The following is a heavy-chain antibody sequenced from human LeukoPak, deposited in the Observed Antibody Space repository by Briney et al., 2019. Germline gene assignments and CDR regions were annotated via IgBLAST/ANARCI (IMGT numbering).Heavy chain of an antibody. D-gene: IGHD1-26*01. Sequence: SVKVSCKASGGTFSSYAISWVRQAPGQGLEWMGGIIPIFGTANYAQKFQGRVTITADESTSTAYMELSSLRSEDTAVYYCARGPRPAGGLGLYYFDYWGQGTLVTVSS. CDR2: IIPIFGTA. J-gene: IGHJ4*02. CDR3: ARGPRPAGGLGLYYFDY. V-gene: IGHV1-69*13. CDR1: GGTFSSYA.